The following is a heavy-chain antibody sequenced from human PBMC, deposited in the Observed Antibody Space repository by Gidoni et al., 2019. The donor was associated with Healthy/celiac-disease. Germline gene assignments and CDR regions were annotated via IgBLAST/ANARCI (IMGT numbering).Heavy chain of an antibody. J-gene: IGHJ4*02. Sequence: QVQLPESGPGLVTPSETLSPPCTAPGRSISSYYWSWIRQPPGKGLEWIGYIYYSGSTNYHPSLKSRVTISVDTSKNQFSLKLSSVTAADTAVYYCASVVWDFWSGYYTGYFDYWGQGTLVTVSS. CDR3: ASVVWDFWSGYYTGYFDY. CDR1: GRSISSYY. V-gene: IGHV4-59*01. D-gene: IGHD3-3*01. CDR2: IYYSGST.